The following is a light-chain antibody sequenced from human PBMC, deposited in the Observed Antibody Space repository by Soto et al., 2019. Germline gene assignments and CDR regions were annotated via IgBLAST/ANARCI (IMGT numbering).Light chain of an antibody. Sequence: EIVLTQSPGSLSLSPGERATLSCRASQSGSSNYLAWYQQKPGQAPRLLIYAASSRATGIPDRFSGSGSGTEFTLTISRLEPEDFAVYYCQQYGSLPGTFGQGTKLQIK. CDR2: AAS. V-gene: IGKV3-20*01. J-gene: IGKJ2*01. CDR3: QQYGSLPGT. CDR1: QSGSSNY.